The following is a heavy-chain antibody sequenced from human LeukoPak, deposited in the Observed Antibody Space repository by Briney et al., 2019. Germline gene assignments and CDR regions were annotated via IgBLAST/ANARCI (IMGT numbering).Heavy chain of an antibody. V-gene: IGHV3-23*01. CDR3: AKDGVAPGSGGDFFDY. J-gene: IGHJ4*02. CDR1: GFTFINYA. D-gene: IGHD3-10*01. CDR2: IIASGDRT. Sequence: GGSLRLSCAASGFTFINYAMSWVRQAPGMGLEWVSSIIASGDRTYYADSVKGRFTISRDNSKNTLYLQVNSLRAEDTAVYYCAKDGVAPGSGGDFFDYWGQGTLVTVSS.